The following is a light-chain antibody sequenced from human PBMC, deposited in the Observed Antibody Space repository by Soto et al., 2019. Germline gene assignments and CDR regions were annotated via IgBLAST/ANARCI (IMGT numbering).Light chain of an antibody. V-gene: IGKV3-20*01. CDR3: EYYGSSIT. Sequence: EIVVKQSPGTLSLSPGERATLSCRASQSISTDHLAWYQQKPGQPPRLLIYGTSSRATGGIADRFSGSGSGTDFTLTISRLEPEDFAVYYCEYYGSSITFAGGTKVDIK. CDR2: GTS. J-gene: IGKJ4*01. CDR1: QSISTDH.